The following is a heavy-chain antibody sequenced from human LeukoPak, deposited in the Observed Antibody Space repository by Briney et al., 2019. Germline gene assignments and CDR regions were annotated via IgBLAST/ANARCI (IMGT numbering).Heavy chain of an antibody. J-gene: IGHJ3*02. Sequence: SQTLSLTCSVSGDSISSGDYDWSWIRQPPGKGLEWIGYIYSSGSTYYNPPLKSRVTISVDTSKNQFSLKLSSVTAADTAVYYCARDGNAMVRGYAFEIWGQGTMVTVSS. CDR1: GDSISSGDYD. CDR3: ARDGNAMVRGYAFEI. D-gene: IGHD3-10*01. V-gene: IGHV4-30-4*01. CDR2: IYSSGST.